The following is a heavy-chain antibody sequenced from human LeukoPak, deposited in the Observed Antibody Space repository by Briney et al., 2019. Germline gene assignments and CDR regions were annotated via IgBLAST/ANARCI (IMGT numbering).Heavy chain of an antibody. CDR2: IHHSGGT. Sequence: SETLSLTCTVSGYSISSGYYWGWIRQPPGKGLEWIESIHHSGGTYYNPSLKSRVTITVDTSKNQFSLKLSSVTAADTAVYYCARERGYCSGGSCNWFDPWGQGTLSPSPQ. CDR3: ARERGYCSGGSCNWFDP. J-gene: IGHJ5*02. CDR1: GYSISSGYY. D-gene: IGHD2-15*01. V-gene: IGHV4-38-2*02.